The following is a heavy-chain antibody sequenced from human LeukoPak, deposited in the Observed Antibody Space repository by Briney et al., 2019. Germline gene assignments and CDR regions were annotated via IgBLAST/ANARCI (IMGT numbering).Heavy chain of an antibody. V-gene: IGHV4-59*12. CDR2: IYYSGST. CDR3: ASDLTVPPYNWFDP. D-gene: IGHD7-27*01. J-gene: IGHJ5*02. Sequence: SETLSLTCTVSGGSMTSYYWSWIRQPPGKGLEWIGYIYYSGSTNYNPSLKSRVTISRDTSKNQFSLTLTSVTAADTAVYYCASDLTVPPYNWFDPWGQGTLVTVSS. CDR1: GGSMTSYY.